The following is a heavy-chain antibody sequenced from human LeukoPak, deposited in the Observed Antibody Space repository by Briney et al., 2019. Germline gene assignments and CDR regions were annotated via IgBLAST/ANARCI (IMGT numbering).Heavy chain of an antibody. CDR3: ARLAAAGPADY. J-gene: IGHJ4*02. CDR2: IYSGGST. D-gene: IGHD6-13*01. CDR1: GFTVSINY. V-gene: IGHV3-66*02. Sequence: GGSLRLSCAASGFTVSINYMSWVRQAPGKGLEWVSVIYSGGSTYYADSVKGRFTISRDNSKNTLYLQMNSLKTEDKAVYYCARLAAAGPADYWGQGTLVTVSS.